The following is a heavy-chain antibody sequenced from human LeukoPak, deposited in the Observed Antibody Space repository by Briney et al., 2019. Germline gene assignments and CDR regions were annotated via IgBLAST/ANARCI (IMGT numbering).Heavy chain of an antibody. Sequence: SETLSLTCTVSGGSISSYYWSWIRQPAGKGLEWIGRIYTSGSTNYKPSLKSRLTISIDASKNQFSLKLDSVTAADTAMYYCAREESDWSSLGYFYHYMDVWGKGTTVTISS. CDR2: IYTSGST. V-gene: IGHV4-4*07. CDR1: GGSISSYY. J-gene: IGHJ6*03. D-gene: IGHD3-9*01. CDR3: AREESDWSSLGYFYHYMDV.